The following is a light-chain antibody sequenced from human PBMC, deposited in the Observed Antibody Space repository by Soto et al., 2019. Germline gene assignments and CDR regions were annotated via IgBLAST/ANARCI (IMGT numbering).Light chain of an antibody. J-gene: IGLJ3*02. CDR2: DNT. Sequence: QSVLTQPPSVSGAPGERVTISCTGSSSDIGAGYRVRWYQQVPGTAPKLLIYDNTNRPSGVSVRFSGSKSGTSASLAISGLQAEDEADYFCCSYADRSTWVFGGGTKVTVL. CDR1: SSDIGAGYR. V-gene: IGLV1-40*01. CDR3: CSYADRSTWV.